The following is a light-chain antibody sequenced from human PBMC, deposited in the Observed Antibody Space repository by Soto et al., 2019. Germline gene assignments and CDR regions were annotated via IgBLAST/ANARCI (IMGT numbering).Light chain of an antibody. J-gene: IGKJ2*02. CDR2: GAS. CDR1: QSVSRRY. V-gene: IGKV3-20*01. CDR3: QQYGSSPPRT. Sequence: ELVLTQSPGTLSLSPGERATLSCRASQSVSRRYLAWYQQKPGQAPRLLIYGASSSATGIPDRFSGSGSGTDFSLTISRLEPEDFAGYYCQQYGSSPPRTFGQGTNLDI.